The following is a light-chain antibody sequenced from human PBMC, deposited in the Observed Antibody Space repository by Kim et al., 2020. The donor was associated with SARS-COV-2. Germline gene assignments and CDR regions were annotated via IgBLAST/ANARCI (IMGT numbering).Light chain of an antibody. J-gene: IGLJ2*01. CDR3: NAYTSTTALV. CDR2: DVT. CDR1: SSDVGGYNY. V-gene: IGLV2-14*03. Sequence: QSALTQPASVSGSPGQSITISCTGTSSDVGGYNYVSWYQQHPGKAPKLMIYDVTNRPSGVSNRFSGSKSGNTASLTISGLQAEDEAVYYCNAYTSTTALVFGGGTQLTVL.